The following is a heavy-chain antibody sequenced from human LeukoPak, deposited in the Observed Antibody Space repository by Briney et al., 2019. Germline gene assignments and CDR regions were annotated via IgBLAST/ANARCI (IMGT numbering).Heavy chain of an antibody. Sequence: GASVKVSCKASGYTFTDYYMQWVRQAPGQGLEWMGWINPNTGDTSFAERFQGRVTMTRDTSITTAYMELSRLTSDYTAVYYCGRDQSFLHKSGYSNWIDPWGQGTLVTVSS. CDR1: GYTFTDYY. CDR2: INPNTGDT. J-gene: IGHJ5*02. V-gene: IGHV1-2*02. D-gene: IGHD3-22*01. CDR3: GRDQSFLHKSGYSNWIDP.